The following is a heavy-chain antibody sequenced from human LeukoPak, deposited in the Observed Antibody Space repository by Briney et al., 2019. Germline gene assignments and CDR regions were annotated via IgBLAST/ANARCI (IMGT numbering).Heavy chain of an antibody. CDR2: IKHDGSEK. J-gene: IGHJ1*01. Sequence: PGGSLRLSCAASGFTFSNYWMSWVRQAPGKGLEWVANIKHDGSEKHYVDSVKGRFTIPRDNAKNTVHLQMNSLRAEDTAVYYCARDRYFQYWGQGTPVTVSS. D-gene: IGHD1-14*01. CDR3: ARDRYFQY. CDR1: GFTFSNYW. V-gene: IGHV3-7*01.